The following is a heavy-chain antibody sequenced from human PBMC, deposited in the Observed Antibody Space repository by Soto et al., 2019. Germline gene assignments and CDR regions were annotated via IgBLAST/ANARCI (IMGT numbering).Heavy chain of an antibody. CDR2: IYYSGST. CDR1: GGSVSSGRYY. V-gene: IGHV4-61*01. J-gene: IGHJ5*02. D-gene: IGHD2-15*01. Sequence: SETLSLTCTVSGGSVSSGRYYWSWIRQPPGKGLEWIGYIYYSGSTTYNPSLKSRVTISVDTSKNQFSLKLSSVTAADTAVYYCASLGYCSGGSCNRDGFDPWGQGTLVTVSS. CDR3: ASLGYCSGGSCNRDGFDP.